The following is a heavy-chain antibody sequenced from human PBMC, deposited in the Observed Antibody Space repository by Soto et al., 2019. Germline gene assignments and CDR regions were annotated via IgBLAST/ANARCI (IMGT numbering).Heavy chain of an antibody. D-gene: IGHD3-22*01. J-gene: IGHJ4*02. CDR2: ISGSGGST. V-gene: IGHV3-23*01. CDR3: AKDPYLYYYDSSGYFDY. Sequence: GGSLRLSCAASGFTFSSYAMSWVRQAPGKGLEWVSAISGSGGSTYYADSVKGRFTISRDNSKNTLYLQMNSLRAEDTAVYYCAKDPYLYYYDSSGYFDYWGQGTLVTVSS. CDR1: GFTFSSYA.